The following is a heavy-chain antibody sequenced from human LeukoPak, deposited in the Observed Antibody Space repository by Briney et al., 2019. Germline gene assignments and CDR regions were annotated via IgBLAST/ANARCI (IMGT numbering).Heavy chain of an antibody. J-gene: IGHJ4*02. V-gene: IGHV3-74*01. Sequence: PGGSLRLSCAAAGFTFSSYWMHWVRQAPGEGLVWVSRINSDGSSTNYADSVKGRFTISRDNAKNTLYLQMNSLRAEDTAVYYCAGAESVSGNYVRWGFWGQGSLVTVSS. D-gene: IGHD4-11*01. CDR3: AGAESVSGNYVRWGF. CDR1: GFTFSSYW. CDR2: INSDGSST.